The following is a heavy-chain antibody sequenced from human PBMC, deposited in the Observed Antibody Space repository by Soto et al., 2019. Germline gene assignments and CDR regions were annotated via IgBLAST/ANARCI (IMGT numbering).Heavy chain of an antibody. CDR3: ASLGPTIDY. J-gene: IGHJ4*02. V-gene: IGHV4-4*07. CDR2: IYATGST. CDR1: GGSIYSYY. Sequence: SETLSLTCSVSGGSIYSYYWNWSRQPAGKGPEWIGRIYATGSTNSSPSLKSRVTRPVDTSKNRLSLKLSSVTAADTAVYYCASLGPTIDYWGQGTLVTVSS. D-gene: IGHD1-26*01.